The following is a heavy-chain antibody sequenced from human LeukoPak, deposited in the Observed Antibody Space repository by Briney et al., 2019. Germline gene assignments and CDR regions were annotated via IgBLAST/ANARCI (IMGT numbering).Heavy chain of an antibody. CDR1: GFTVSSNY. CDR2: IYSGGST. J-gene: IGHJ4*02. V-gene: IGHV3-53*01. D-gene: IGHD3-10*01. CDR3: ARGGPYYPLDY. Sequence: GGSLRLSCAASGFTVSSNYMSWVRQAPGKGLEWVSVIYSGGSTYYADSVKGRFTISRDNSKDTLYLQMNSLRAEDTAVYYCARGGPYYPLDYWGQGTLVTVSS.